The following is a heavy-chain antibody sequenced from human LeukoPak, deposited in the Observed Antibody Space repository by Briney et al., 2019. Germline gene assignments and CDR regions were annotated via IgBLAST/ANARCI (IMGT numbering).Heavy chain of an antibody. D-gene: IGHD3-9*01. CDR2: IYYSGST. CDR1: GGSISSGGCY. CDR3: ARDTIPGAFDI. J-gene: IGHJ3*02. V-gene: IGHV4-31*03. Sequence: PSETLSLTCTVSGGSISSGGCYWSWIRRHPGKGLEWIGYIYYSGSTYYNPSLKSRVTISVDTSKNQFSLKLSSVTAADTAVYYCARDTIPGAFDIWGQGTMVTVSS.